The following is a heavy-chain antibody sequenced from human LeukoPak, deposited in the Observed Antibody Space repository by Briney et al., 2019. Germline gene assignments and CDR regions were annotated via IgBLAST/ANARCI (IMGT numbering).Heavy chain of an antibody. V-gene: IGHV3-33*01. CDR2: IWYDGSRD. J-gene: IGHJ4*02. CDR3: ATVRGSDWYMDY. Sequence: GGSLRLSCAASGLTFRNYGMNWVRQAPGKGLEWVALIWYDGSRDYYVDFVKGRFTVSRDNSKNTLYLQMKNLRAEDTAVYYCATVRGSDWYMDYWGQGTLVTVSS. D-gene: IGHD6-19*01. CDR1: GLTFRNYG.